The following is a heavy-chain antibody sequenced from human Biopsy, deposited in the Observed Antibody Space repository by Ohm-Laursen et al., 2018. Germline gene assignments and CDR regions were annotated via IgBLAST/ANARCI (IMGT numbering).Heavy chain of an antibody. V-gene: IGHV1-18*04. Sequence: ASVKVSCKASDYTFYSYGITWVRRAPGQGLEWMGWITVDEKNSAPKFQGRVTMTTDMSTSTAYMELRGLKSDDTAVYYCARVFGGAYYSYAFDIWGQGTLVIVSS. CDR2: ITVDEK. CDR1: DYTFYSYG. D-gene: IGHD1-26*01. J-gene: IGHJ3*02. CDR3: ARVFGGAYYSYAFDI.